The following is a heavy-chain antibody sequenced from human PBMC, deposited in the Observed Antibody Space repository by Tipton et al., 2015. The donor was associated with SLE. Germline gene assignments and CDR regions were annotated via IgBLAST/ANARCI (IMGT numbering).Heavy chain of an antibody. Sequence: GLVKPSVTLSLTCTVSGGSVSSGTFYWSWIRQPPGKGLEWIGYIYDSGSTNYNPSLKSRVTISVDTSKNQFSLKLSSVTAADTAVYYCARTNWNYNDYWGQGTLVSVSS. J-gene: IGHJ4*02. D-gene: IGHD1-20*01. CDR1: GGSVSSGTFY. V-gene: IGHV4-61*01. CDR2: IYDSGST. CDR3: ARTNWNYNDY.